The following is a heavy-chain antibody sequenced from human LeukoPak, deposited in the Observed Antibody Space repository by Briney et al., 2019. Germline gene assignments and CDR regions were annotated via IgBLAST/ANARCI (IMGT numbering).Heavy chain of an antibody. Sequence: GGSLRLSCAASGFTFSKYGMSWVRQAPGKGLEWVSGIRDSGDSTYYADSVKGRFTISRDNSKNTLYLQMNSLRAEDTAVYYCAKPGYSHDIFRNFDYWDQGILVTVSS. J-gene: IGHJ4*02. D-gene: IGHD5-18*01. V-gene: IGHV3-23*01. CDR1: GFTFSKYG. CDR3: AKPGYSHDIFRNFDY. CDR2: IRDSGDST.